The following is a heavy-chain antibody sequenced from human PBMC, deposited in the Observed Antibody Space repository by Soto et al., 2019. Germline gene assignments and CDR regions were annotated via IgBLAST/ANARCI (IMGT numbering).Heavy chain of an antibody. CDR2: IYYRGST. CDR3: ARSGDGSVSYYPYYFYYYGMDV. Sequence: SETLSLTCTVSAGSISSGGYYWSWIRQLPGKGLEWIGYIYYRGSTYYNPSLKSRVTISVDTSKNQSSLKLSSVTAADTAVYYCARSGDGSVSYYPYYFYYYGMDVWGQGTTLTVAS. V-gene: IGHV4-31*03. J-gene: IGHJ6*02. CDR1: AGSISSGGYY. D-gene: IGHD3-10*01.